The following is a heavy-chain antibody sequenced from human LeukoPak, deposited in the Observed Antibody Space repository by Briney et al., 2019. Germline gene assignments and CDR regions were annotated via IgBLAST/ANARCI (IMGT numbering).Heavy chain of an antibody. CDR1: GFTFSSYS. D-gene: IGHD5-12*01. CDR3: ARTGDGYNQYYFDY. Sequence: GGSLRLSCAASGFTFSSYSMNWVRQAPGKGLGWVSSISSSSSYIYYADSVKGRFTISRDNAKNSLYLQMNSLRAEDTAVYYCARTGDGYNQYYFDYWGQGTLVTVSS. J-gene: IGHJ4*02. CDR2: ISSSSSYI. V-gene: IGHV3-21*01.